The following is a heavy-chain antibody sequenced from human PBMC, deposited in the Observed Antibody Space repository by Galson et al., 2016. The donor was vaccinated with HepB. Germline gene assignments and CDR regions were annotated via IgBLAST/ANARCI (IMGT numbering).Heavy chain of an antibody. CDR1: GFRFSDYN. CDR2: ISASSGTI. D-gene: IGHD3-3*01. V-gene: IGHV3-48*01. CDR3: AKDEFLEGDYYYYGMDV. Sequence: SLRLSCAASGFRFSDYNMNWVRQAPGRGLEWVAYISASSGTIYYADSVKGRFTISRDNSKNTLYLQMSSLRAEDTAVYYCAKDEFLEGDYYYYGMDVWGQGTTGTVSS. J-gene: IGHJ6*02.